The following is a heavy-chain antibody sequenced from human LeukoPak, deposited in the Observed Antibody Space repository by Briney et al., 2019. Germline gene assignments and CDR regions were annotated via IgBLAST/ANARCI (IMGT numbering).Heavy chain of an antibody. CDR3: AKSAWKQQLVPHWFDP. CDR2: ISGSGGST. Sequence: GGSLRLSCAASVFTFSSYAMSWVRQAPGKGLEWVSAISGSGGSTYYADSVKGRFTISRDNSKNTLYLQMNSLRAEDTAVYYCAKSAWKQQLVPHWFDPWGQGTLVTVSS. CDR1: VFTFSSYA. J-gene: IGHJ5*02. D-gene: IGHD6-13*01. V-gene: IGHV3-23*01.